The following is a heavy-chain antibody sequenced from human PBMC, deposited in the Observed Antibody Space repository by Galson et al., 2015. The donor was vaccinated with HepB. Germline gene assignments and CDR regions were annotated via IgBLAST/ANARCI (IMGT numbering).Heavy chain of an antibody. D-gene: IGHD3-22*01. Sequence: SLRLSCAASGFTFSDYYMSWIRQAPGKGLEWVSYISSSGSTIYYADSAKGRFTISRDNAKNSLYLQMNSLRAEDTAVYYCARDRKRTTGYYYESSGSRFSDAFDIWGQGTMVTVSS. CDR3: ARDRKRTTGYYYESSGSRFSDAFDI. CDR2: ISSSGSTI. CDR1: GFTFSDYY. J-gene: IGHJ3*02. V-gene: IGHV3-11*01.